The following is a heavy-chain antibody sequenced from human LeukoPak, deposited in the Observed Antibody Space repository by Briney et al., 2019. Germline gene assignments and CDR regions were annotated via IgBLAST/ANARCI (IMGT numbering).Heavy chain of an antibody. CDR1: GFTFSSYA. Sequence: GGSPRLSCSASGFTFSSYAMRWVRQAPGKGLEYVSGISGNGGSTNYEDSVKGRFTISRDSSKNTLYLQMSSLRAEDTAVYYCVRGHSSSSNYFDYWGQGSLVTVSS. CDR3: VRGHSSSSNYFDY. D-gene: IGHD6-6*01. CDR2: ISGNGGST. V-gene: IGHV3-64D*09. J-gene: IGHJ4*02.